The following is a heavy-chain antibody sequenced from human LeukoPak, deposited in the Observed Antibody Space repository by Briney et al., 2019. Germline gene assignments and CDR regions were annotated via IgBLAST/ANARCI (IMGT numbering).Heavy chain of an antibody. CDR2: IYYSGST. J-gene: IGHJ4*02. D-gene: IGHD5-12*01. CDR1: GASISSYY. V-gene: IGHV4-59*08. CDR3: ARHPDSGYPFDY. Sequence: PSETLSLTCTVSGASISSYYWSWIRQPPGKGLEWIGYIYYSGSTNYNPSLKSRVTISVDTSKNQFSLKLSSVTAADTAVYYCARHPDSGYPFDYWGQGTLVTVSS.